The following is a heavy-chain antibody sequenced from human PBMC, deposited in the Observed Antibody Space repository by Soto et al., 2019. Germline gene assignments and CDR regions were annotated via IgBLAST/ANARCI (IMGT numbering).Heavy chain of an antibody. Sequence: QITLKESGPTLVKPTQTLTLTCTFSGFSLSTDGVGVGWIRQPPGKAPEWLALIYWNDDKRFSPSLKTRLTITKDTSKNQVGLTLTNMDPVDTATYYCAQLSGYDAGGWFDPWGQGTLVTVSS. J-gene: IGHJ5*02. CDR1: GFSLSTDGVG. D-gene: IGHD5-12*01. CDR3: AQLSGYDAGGWFDP. V-gene: IGHV2-5*01. CDR2: IYWNDDK.